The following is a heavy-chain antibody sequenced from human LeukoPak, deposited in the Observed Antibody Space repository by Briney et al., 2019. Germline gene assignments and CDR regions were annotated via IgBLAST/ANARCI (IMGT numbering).Heavy chain of an antibody. D-gene: IGHD6-13*01. CDR3: ARGPRILAAGSYYFDY. CDR1: GFSFKDYY. J-gene: IGHJ4*02. V-gene: IGHV3-11*01. CDR2: INVNGGAM. Sequence: PGGSLRLSCAASGFSFKDYYFSWIRQAPGKGLEWVSFINVNGGAMYYADFVEGRFTISRDNAKSSLYLEMNSLRVEDTAVYCARGPRILAAGSYYFDYWGQGSLVTVSS.